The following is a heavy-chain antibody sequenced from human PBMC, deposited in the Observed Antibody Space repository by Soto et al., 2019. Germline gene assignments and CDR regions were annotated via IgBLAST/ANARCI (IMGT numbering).Heavy chain of an antibody. J-gene: IGHJ4*02. D-gene: IGHD2-2*01. V-gene: IGHV4-59*01. Sequence: PSETLSLTCTVSGGSISNYYWSWIRQPPGKGLEWIGYIYYSGSTNYNPSLKSRVTISVDTSKNQFSLKLSSVTAADTAVYYCARSNLGPTSYFDYWGQGTLVTVSS. CDR3: ARSNLGPTSYFDY. CDR2: IYYSGST. CDR1: GGSISNYY.